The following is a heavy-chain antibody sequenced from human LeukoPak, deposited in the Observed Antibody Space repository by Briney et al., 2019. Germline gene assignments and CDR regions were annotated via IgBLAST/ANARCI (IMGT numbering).Heavy chain of an antibody. CDR2: ISSSSSYI. CDR1: GFTFSSYS. CDR3: ARDGVGYCSGGSCYVY. J-gene: IGHJ4*02. Sequence: PGGSLRLSCAASGFTFSSYSMNWVRQAPGKGLEWVSSISSSSSYIYYADSVKGRFTISRDNAKNSLYLQMNSLRAEDTAVYYCARDGVGYCSGGSCYVYWGQGTLVTVSS. D-gene: IGHD2-15*01. V-gene: IGHV3-21*01.